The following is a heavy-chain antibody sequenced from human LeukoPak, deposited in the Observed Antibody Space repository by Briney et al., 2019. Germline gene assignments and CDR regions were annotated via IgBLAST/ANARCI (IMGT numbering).Heavy chain of an antibody. J-gene: IGHJ4*02. D-gene: IGHD3-3*01. CDR3: ARSSRFYFDY. V-gene: IGHV4-34*01. CDR2: INHSGST. Sequence: SETLSLTCAVYGGSFSGYYWSWIRQPPGKGLEWIGEINHSGSTNYNTSLKSRVTISVDTSKNQFALKLSSVTAADTAVYYCARSSRFYFDYWGQGTRVSVSS. CDR1: GGSFSGYY.